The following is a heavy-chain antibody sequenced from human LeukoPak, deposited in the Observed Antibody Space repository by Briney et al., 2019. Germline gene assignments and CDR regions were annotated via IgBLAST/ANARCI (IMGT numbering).Heavy chain of an antibody. J-gene: IGHJ4*02. V-gene: IGHV4-39*07. CDR2: IYTSGST. CDR3: AKGNPFYDY. Sequence: SETLSLTCTVSGDSISSNNYYWGWIRLPPGKGLEWIGNIYTSGSTYYSPSLKSRVIISLDTSENQFSLTLSSVTAADTAVYYCAKGNPFYDYWGQGTLVTVSS. D-gene: IGHD5/OR15-5a*01. CDR1: GDSISSNNYY.